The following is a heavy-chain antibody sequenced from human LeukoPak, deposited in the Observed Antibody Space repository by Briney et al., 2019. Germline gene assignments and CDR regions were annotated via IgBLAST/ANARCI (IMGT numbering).Heavy chain of an antibody. CDR2: ISYDGSNS. Sequence: GGSLRLYCAASEFTLSRHDMHWVRQAPGKGLEWVAVISYDGSNSYYADSVKGRFTISRDNSKNTLYPQMNSLKSEDTSVYYCTRENAATGTFGSWYHYGLDLWGQGTTVTVSS. D-gene: IGHD6-13*01. V-gene: IGHV3-30-3*01. CDR1: EFTLSRHD. CDR3: TRENAATGTFGSWYHYGLDL. J-gene: IGHJ6*02.